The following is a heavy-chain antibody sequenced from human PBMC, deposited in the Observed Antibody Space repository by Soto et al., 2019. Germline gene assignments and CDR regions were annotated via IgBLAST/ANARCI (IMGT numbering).Heavy chain of an antibody. D-gene: IGHD2-15*01. J-gene: IGHJ3*02. Sequence: EVQLVESGGGLVQPGGSLRLSCTASGFIVSDTYVNWVRQAPGKGLEWVSVISNRGDTHYADSVRGRFSLSRDISDNTLHLQMNNLRVEDTAVYYCARETRYCRGGSCSITGDAYDIGGQGTMVTVSS. CDR3: ARETRYCRGGSCSITGDAYDI. V-gene: IGHV3-66*01. CDR1: GFIVSDTY. CDR2: ISNRGDT.